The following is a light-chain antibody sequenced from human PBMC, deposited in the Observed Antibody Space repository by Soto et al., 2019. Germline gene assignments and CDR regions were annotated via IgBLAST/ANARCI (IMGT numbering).Light chain of an antibody. CDR1: SSDVGGYNY. V-gene: IGLV2-8*01. J-gene: IGLJ3*02. CDR3: LSYAGSMWV. Sequence: QSVLTQPPSASGSPGQSVTISCTGTSSDVGGYNYVSWYQQHPGKAPKLMIYEVTKRPSGVPDRFSGSKSGNTASLTVSGLQAEDEADYSCLSYAGSMWVFGGGTQMTVL. CDR2: EVT.